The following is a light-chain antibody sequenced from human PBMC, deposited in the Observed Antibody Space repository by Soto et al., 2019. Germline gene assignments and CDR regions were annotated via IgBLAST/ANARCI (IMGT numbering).Light chain of an antibody. CDR3: CSFAGSSTWV. CDR2: EGS. V-gene: IGLV2-23*01. J-gene: IGLJ3*02. Sequence: QSALTQPASVSGSPGQSITISCTGTSSDVGSYNLVSWYQQHPGKAPKLMIYEGSKRPSGVSNRFSGSKSGNTASLTISGLLGGDEADFYCCSFAGSSTWVFGGGTKLPVL. CDR1: SSDVGSYNL.